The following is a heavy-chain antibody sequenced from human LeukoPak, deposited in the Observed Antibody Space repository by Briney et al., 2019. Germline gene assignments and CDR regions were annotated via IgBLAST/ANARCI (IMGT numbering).Heavy chain of an antibody. CDR2: ISGSSSYL. CDR3: AKAYYDSSGYSYYFDY. CDR1: GFPFSAYS. J-gene: IGHJ4*02. Sequence: PWGSLRLSCAASGFPFSAYSMNWVRQAPGKGLEWISSISGSSSYLYYADSVKGRFTISRDNAKNTLYLHMNSLRAEDTAVYYCAKAYYDSSGYSYYFDYWGQGTLVTVSS. V-gene: IGHV3-21*01. D-gene: IGHD3-22*01.